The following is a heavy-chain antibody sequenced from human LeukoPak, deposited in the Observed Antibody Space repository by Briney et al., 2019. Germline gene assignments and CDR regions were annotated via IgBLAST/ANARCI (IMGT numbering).Heavy chain of an antibody. D-gene: IGHD3-3*01. Sequence: LRLSCAASGFTFDDYAMHWIRQPAGKGLEWIGRIYTSGSTNYNPSLKSRVTMSVDTSKNQFSLKLSSVTAADTAVYYCARLTIFGVVTWYYYYYMDVWGKGTTVTVSS. J-gene: IGHJ6*03. CDR3: ARLTIFGVVTWYYYYYMDV. CDR1: GFTFDDYA. CDR2: IYTSGST. V-gene: IGHV4-4*07.